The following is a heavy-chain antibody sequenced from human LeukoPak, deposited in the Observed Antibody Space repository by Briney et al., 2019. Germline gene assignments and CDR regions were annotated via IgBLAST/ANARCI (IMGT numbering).Heavy chain of an antibody. CDR3: ARHPSGSTRDYFDY. CDR1: GYSFTSYW. V-gene: IGHV5-51*01. J-gene: IGHJ4*02. D-gene: IGHD1-26*01. Sequence: GESLKISCKGSGYSFTSYWIGWVRQMPGKGLEWMGIIYPGDPDTRYSPSFQGQVTISADKSTSTAYLQWSSLKASDTAMYYCARHPSGSTRDYFDYWAQGTLVTVSS. CDR2: IYPGDPDT.